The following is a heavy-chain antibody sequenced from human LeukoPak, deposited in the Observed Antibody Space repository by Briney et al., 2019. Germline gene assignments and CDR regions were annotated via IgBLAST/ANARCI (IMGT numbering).Heavy chain of an antibody. CDR3: VREATGYSFADY. J-gene: IGHJ4*02. V-gene: IGHV3-23*01. Sequence: PGGSLRLSCAASGFTFSSYAMSWVRQAPGKGLEWVSGISGSGDTTYYADSVKGRFTVSRDNSKNTLYLQMNSLTAEDTAVYYCVREATGYSFADYWGQGTLVSVSS. D-gene: IGHD1-26*01. CDR2: ISGSGDTT. CDR1: GFTFSSYA.